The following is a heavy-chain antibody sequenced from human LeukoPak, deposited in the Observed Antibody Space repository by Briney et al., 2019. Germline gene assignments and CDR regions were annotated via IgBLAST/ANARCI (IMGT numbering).Heavy chain of an antibody. V-gene: IGHV1-69*13. CDR2: IIPIFGIA. CDR3: ASNPPYGDYYYYYYSMDV. Sequence: ASVKVSCKASGGTFSSYAISWVRQAPGQGLEWMGGIIPIFGIANYAQKFQGRVTITADESTSTAYMELSSLRSEDTAVYYCASNPPYGDYYYYYYSMDVWGKGTTVTVSS. D-gene: IGHD4-17*01. CDR1: GGTFSSYA. J-gene: IGHJ6*04.